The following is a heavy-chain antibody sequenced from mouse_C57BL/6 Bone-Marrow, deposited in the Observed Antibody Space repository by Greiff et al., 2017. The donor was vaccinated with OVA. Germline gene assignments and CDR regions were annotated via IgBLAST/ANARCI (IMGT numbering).Heavy chain of an antibody. V-gene: IGHV5-6*01. Sequence: EVHLVESGGDLVKPGGSLKLSCAASGFTFSSYGMSWVRQTPDKRLEWVATISSGGSYTYYPDSVKGRFPISRDNAKNTLYLQMSSLKSEDTAMYYCASCLSYYYAMDYWGQGTSVTVSS. CDR1: GFTFSSYG. CDR3: ASCLSYYYAMDY. CDR2: ISSGGSYT. D-gene: IGHD6-1*01. J-gene: IGHJ4*01.